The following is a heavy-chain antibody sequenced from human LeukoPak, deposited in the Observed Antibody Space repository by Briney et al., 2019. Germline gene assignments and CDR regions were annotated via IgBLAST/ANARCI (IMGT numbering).Heavy chain of an antibody. CDR1: GASFSGYY. V-gene: IGHV4-34*01. Sequence: SETLSLTCAVYGASFSGYYWSWIRKPPGKGLDGIGETNHSGSTNYNPSLKGRVTISVDTPKNQFSLKLRSVTAADTAVYYCARGHIYYYYMDVWGKGTTVTVSS. CDR2: TNHSGST. J-gene: IGHJ6*03. CDR3: ARGHIYYYYMDV.